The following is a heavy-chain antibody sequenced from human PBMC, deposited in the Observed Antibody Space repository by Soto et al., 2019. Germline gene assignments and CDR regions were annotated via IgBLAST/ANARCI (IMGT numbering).Heavy chain of an antibody. D-gene: IGHD2-21*02. CDR2: IIPISGTA. Sequence: QVQLVQSGAEVKKPGSSVKVSCKASGGTFSSYAISWVRQAPGQGLEWMGGIIPISGTANYAQKFQGRVTINADESTSKAYMELSSLRSEDTAVYYCAGDLCIVVLTAIPGAFDIWGQGTMVTVSS. J-gene: IGHJ3*02. CDR3: AGDLCIVVLTAIPGAFDI. V-gene: IGHV1-69*01. CDR1: GGTFSSYA.